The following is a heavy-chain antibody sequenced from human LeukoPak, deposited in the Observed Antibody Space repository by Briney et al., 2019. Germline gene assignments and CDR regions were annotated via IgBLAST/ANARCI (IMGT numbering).Heavy chain of an antibody. CDR1: GGPINSYY. V-gene: IGHV4-4*07. Sequence: SDTLSLTCTVSGGPINSYYWSWIRQPAGKALEWIGRISTSGSTNYNPSLKSRVTMSVDTSKNQFSLKLSSVTAADTAVYYCAGEYTTGYYRCIGFDPWGQGTLVTVSS. CDR3: AGEYTTGYYRCIGFDP. CDR2: ISTSGST. J-gene: IGHJ5*02. D-gene: IGHD3-9*01.